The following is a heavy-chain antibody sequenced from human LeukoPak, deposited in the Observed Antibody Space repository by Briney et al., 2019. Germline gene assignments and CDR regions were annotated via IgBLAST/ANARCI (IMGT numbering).Heavy chain of an antibody. Sequence: GASVKVSCKASGYTFTSYYMHWVRQAPGQGLEWMGIINPSGGSTSYAQKFQGRVTMTRDMSTSTVYMELSSLRSEDTAVYYCARAGNLWGGFDYWGQGTLVTVSS. J-gene: IGHJ4*02. CDR2: INPSGGST. V-gene: IGHV1-46*01. CDR3: ARAGNLWGGFDY. D-gene: IGHD2-21*01. CDR1: GYTFTSYY.